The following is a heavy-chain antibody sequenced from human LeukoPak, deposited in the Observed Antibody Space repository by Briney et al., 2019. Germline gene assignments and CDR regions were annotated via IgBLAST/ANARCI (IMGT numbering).Heavy chain of an antibody. D-gene: IGHD1-26*01. CDR1: GFTFSNAW. CDR3: TTDQRGHIVGASIDY. CDR2: IKSKTDGGTT. J-gene: IGHJ4*02. Sequence: GGSLRLSCAASGFTFSNAWMSWVRQAPGKGLEWVGRIKSKTDGGTTDYAAPVKGRFTISRDDSKNTLYLQMNSLKTEDTAVYYCTTDQRGHIVGASIDYWGQGTLVTVSS. V-gene: IGHV3-15*01.